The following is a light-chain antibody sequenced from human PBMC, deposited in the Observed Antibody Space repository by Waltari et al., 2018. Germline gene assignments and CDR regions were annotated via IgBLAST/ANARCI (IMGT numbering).Light chain of an antibody. Sequence: EVVLTQSPGTLSLSPGERATLFCRASQSISRYLVWYQQRPGQAPRLLIYGASIGAAGIPDRFSGSGSGTDFTLSISRLEPEDFAVYYCQNHERLPATFGQGTRVEIK. CDR1: QSISRY. CDR2: GAS. J-gene: IGKJ1*01. V-gene: IGKV3-20*01. CDR3: QNHERLPAT.